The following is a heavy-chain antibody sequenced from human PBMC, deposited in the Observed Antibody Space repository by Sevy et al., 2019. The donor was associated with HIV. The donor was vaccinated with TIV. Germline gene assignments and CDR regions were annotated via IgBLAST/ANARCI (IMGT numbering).Heavy chain of an antibody. Sequence: GGSLRLSFAASGFTFSSYAMSWVRQAPGKGLEWVSAISGSGGSTYYEDSVKGRFTNTRDNSKNTLYLQMNSRRAEDIAIYFCAKDGGSQEDGYYDFWSGYYNYYGMDVWGQGTTVTVSS. CDR1: GFTFSSYA. CDR3: AKDGGSQEDGYYDFWSGYYNYYGMDV. V-gene: IGHV3-23*01. CDR2: ISGSGGST. D-gene: IGHD3-3*01. J-gene: IGHJ6*02.